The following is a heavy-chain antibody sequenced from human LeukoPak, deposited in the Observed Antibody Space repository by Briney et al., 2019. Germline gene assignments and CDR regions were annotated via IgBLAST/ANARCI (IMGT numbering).Heavy chain of an antibody. CDR1: VGALSSGCYS. CDR3: ARAAAAGTFDY. Sequence: LQSPSLTRAVSVGALSSGCYSLSWIPQPPREGPEWIGYIYHSGSTYYNPSLKSRVTISVDRSKNQFSLKLSSVTAADTAVYYCARAAAAGTFDYWGQGTLVTVSS. V-gene: IGHV4-30-2*01. D-gene: IGHD6-13*01. CDR2: IYHSGST. J-gene: IGHJ4*02.